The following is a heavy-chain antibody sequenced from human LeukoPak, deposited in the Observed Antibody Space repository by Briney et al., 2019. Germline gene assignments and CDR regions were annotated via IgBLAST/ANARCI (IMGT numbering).Heavy chain of an antibody. CDR2: INPNSGGT. CDR1: GYTFTGYY. J-gene: IGHJ6*03. CDR3: ARGLTMAAAGTYYYYYMDV. V-gene: IGHV1-2*02. D-gene: IGHD6-13*01. Sequence: ASVKVSCKASGYTFTGYYMHWVRQAPGQGLEWMGWINPNSGGTNYAQKFQGRVTMARDTSISTAYMELSRLRSEDTAVYYCARGLTMAAAGTYYYYYMDVWGKGTTVTISS.